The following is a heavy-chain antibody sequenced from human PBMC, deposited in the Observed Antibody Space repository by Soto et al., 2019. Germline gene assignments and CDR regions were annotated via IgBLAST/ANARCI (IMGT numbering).Heavy chain of an antibody. CDR1: GGSISSDGYY. CDR3: ARDRGVCGGGSCYFGNAFDI. CDR2: IYYSGST. J-gene: IGHJ3*02. D-gene: IGHD2-15*01. V-gene: IGHV4-31*03. Sequence: SETLSLTCTVSGGSISSDGYYWSWIRQHPGKGLEWIGYIYYSGSTYYNPSLKSRVTISVDTSKNQFSLKLSSVTAADTAVYYCARDRGVCGGGSCYFGNAFDIWGQGTMVTVSS.